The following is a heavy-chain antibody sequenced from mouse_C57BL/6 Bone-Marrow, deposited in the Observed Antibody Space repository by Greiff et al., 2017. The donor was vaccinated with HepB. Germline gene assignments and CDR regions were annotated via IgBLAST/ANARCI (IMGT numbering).Heavy chain of an antibody. V-gene: IGHV2-2*01. J-gene: IGHJ1*03. Sequence: VHLVESGPGLVQPSQSLSITCTVSGFSLTSYGVHWVRQSPGKGLEWLGVIWSGGSTDYNAAFISRLSISTDNSKSQVFFKMNSLQADDTAIYYCATYYGSSYVYWYFDVWGTGTTVTVSS. D-gene: IGHD1-1*01. CDR3: ATYYGSSYVYWYFDV. CDR2: IWSGGST. CDR1: GFSLTSYG.